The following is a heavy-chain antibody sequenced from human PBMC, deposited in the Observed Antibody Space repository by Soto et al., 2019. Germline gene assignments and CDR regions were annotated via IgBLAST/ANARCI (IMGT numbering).Heavy chain of an antibody. V-gene: IGHV3-23*01. Sequence: GSLRLSCAASGFTFSSYAMSWVRQAPGKGLEWVSAISGSGGSTYYADSVKGRFTISRDNSKSTLYLQMNSLRAEDTAVYYCAKDRSPLGIAAAGYYYYGMDVWGQGTTVTVS. CDR1: GFTFSSYA. J-gene: IGHJ6*02. CDR2: ISGSGGST. D-gene: IGHD6-13*01. CDR3: AKDRSPLGIAAAGYYYYGMDV.